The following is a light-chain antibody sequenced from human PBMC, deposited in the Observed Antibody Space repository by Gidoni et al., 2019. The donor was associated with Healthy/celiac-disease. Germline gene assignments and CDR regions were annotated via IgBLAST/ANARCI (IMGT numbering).Light chain of an antibody. CDR1: QSIRSY. Sequence: DIQMTQSPSSVSASVGDRVTITCRASQSIRSYLNWYQQKPGKAPKLLIYAASSLQSGVPSRFSDSGSGTDVTLTISSLQPEDFATYYCQQSYSTPPTFGGGTKVEIK. CDR2: AAS. V-gene: IGKV1-39*01. CDR3: QQSYSTPPT. J-gene: IGKJ4*01.